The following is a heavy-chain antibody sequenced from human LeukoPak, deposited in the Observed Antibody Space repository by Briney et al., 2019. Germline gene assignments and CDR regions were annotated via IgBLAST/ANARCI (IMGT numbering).Heavy chain of an antibody. CDR3: AKVDDSGWFNFDY. V-gene: IGHV3-30*18. CDR2: ISSDESDK. Sequence: PGGSLRLSCAASGFTFSSFGMHWVRQAPGKGLEWVAVISSDESDKYYTDSVKGRLTISRDNSKNTLYLQMNSLRGEDTAVYYCAKVDDSGWFNFDYWGQGTLVTVSS. D-gene: IGHD6-19*01. J-gene: IGHJ4*02. CDR1: GFTFSSFG.